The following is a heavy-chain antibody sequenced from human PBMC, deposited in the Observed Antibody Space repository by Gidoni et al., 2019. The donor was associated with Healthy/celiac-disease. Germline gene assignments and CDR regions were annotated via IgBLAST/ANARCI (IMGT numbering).Heavy chain of an antibody. V-gene: IGHV3-53*02. CDR2: IYSGGST. D-gene: IGHD3-10*01. CDR3: AREYYYGSGSYFSY. CDR1: GFTVSSNY. J-gene: IGHJ4*02. Sequence: EVQLVETGGGLIQPGGSLRLSCAASGFTVSSNYMSWVRQAPGKGLEWVSVIYSGGSTYYADSVKGRFTISRDNSKNTLYLQMNSLRAEDTAVYYCAREYYYGSGSYFSYWGQGTLVTVSS.